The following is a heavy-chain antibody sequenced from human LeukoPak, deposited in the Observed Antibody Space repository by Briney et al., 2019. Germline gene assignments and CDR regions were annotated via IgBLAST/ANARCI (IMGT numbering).Heavy chain of an antibody. CDR3: AKVRGSSWPLG. V-gene: IGHV3-23*01. CDR1: GFTFSSYA. Sequence: GGSLRLSCAASGFTFSSYAMSWVRQAPGKGLGWVSAISGSGGSTYYADSVKGRSTISRDNSKNTLYLQMNSLRAEDTAVYYCAKVRGSSWPLGWGQGTLVTVSS. D-gene: IGHD6-13*01. J-gene: IGHJ4*02. CDR2: ISGSGGST.